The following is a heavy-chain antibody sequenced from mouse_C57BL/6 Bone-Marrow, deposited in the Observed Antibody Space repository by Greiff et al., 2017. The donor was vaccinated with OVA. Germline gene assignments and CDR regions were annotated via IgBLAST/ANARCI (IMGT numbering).Heavy chain of an antibody. D-gene: IGHD1-1*01. Sequence: QVQLQQSDAELVKPGASVKISCKVSGYTFTDHTIHWRKQRPEKGREWSGTIYPRDGSTKYNEKFKGKDTLTAEKSSSTAYMQLNSLTSEDSAVYFCSSSSVTTVVATDYWGHGTTLTVSS. CDR1: GYTFTDHT. CDR3: SSSSVTTVVATDY. V-gene: IGHV1-78*01. J-gene: IGHJ2*01. CDR2: IYPRDGST.